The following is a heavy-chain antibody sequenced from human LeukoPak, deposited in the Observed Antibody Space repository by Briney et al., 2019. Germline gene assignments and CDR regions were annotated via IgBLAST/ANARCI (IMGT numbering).Heavy chain of an antibody. Sequence: PSETLSLTCAVSGGSLSGYYWTWIRQPPGKGLEWIGEINHSGSTNYNPSLKSRVTISVDTSRKQFFLRLSSVTAADTAMYYCARPNYGGSYDYWYFDLWGRGTLVTVSS. D-gene: IGHD1-26*01. CDR1: GGSLSGYY. V-gene: IGHV4-34*01. CDR2: INHSGST. CDR3: ARPNYGGSYDYWYFDL. J-gene: IGHJ2*01.